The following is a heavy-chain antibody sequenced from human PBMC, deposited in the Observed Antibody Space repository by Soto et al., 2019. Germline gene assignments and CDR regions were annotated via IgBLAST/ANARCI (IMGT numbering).Heavy chain of an antibody. CDR1: GFTFSSYS. CDR2: ISSSSSTI. V-gene: IGHV3-48*01. D-gene: IGHD5-18*01. J-gene: IGHJ5*02. Sequence: EVQLVESGGGLVQPGGSLRLSCAASGFTFSSYSMNWVRQAPGKGLEWVSYISSSSSTIYYADSVKGRFTISRDNAKNSLYRQMNSLRAEDTAVYYCARDPGGYSYGYWFDPWGQGTLVTVSS. CDR3: ARDPGGYSYGYWFDP.